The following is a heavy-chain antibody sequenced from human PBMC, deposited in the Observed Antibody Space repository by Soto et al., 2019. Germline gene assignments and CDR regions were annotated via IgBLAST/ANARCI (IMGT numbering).Heavy chain of an antibody. V-gene: IGHV1-18*04. J-gene: IGHJ4*02. CDR3: ARGLGFSGTRDY. CDR1: GYTFTDYY. CDR2: ISAYNGNT. D-gene: IGHD1-1*01. Sequence: ASLRVSCKASGYTFTDYYMHWVRRAPGQGLEWMGWISAYNGNTNYAQNLQDRVTMTRDTSTSTAYMELRSLRSDDTAMYYCARGLGFSGTRDYWGQGTLVTVSS.